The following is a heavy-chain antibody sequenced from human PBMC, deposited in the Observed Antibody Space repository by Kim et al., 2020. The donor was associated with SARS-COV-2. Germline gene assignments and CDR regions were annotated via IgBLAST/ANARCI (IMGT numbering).Heavy chain of an antibody. CDR1: GGSISSSSYY. CDR3: ARVLAAAAAGSFYFDF. Sequence: SETLSLTCTVSGGSISSSSYYWGWIRQPPGKGLEWIGSIYYGGSTYYNPSLHSRVTISVDTSKNQFSLKLNSVTAADAAVYYCARVLAAAAAGSFYFDFWGQGTLVTVSS. J-gene: IGHJ4*02. CDR2: IYYGGST. V-gene: IGHV4-39*01. D-gene: IGHD6-13*01.